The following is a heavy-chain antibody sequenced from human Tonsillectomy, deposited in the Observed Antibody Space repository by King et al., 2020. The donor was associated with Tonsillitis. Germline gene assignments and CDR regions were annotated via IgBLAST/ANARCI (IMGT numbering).Heavy chain of an antibody. CDR3: ARWDRGGYFDY. J-gene: IGHJ4*02. Sequence: QLQESGPGLVKPSETLSLTCTVSGGPISSYYWSWIRQPPGKGLEWIGYISYSGSTNYNPSLRSRVTISVDTSKNQFSLKLSSVTAADTAVYYCARWDRGGYFDYWGQGTLVTVSS. CDR2: ISYSGST. D-gene: IGHD3-10*01. V-gene: IGHV4-59*01. CDR1: GGPISSYY.